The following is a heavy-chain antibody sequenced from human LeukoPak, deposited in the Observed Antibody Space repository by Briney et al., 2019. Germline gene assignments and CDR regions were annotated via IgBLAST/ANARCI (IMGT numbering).Heavy chain of an antibody. CDR2: INPNSGGT. J-gene: IGHJ4*02. Sequence: ASVKVSCKASGYTFTGYDIHWVRQTPGQGLEWMGWINPNSGGTNYAQNFQGRVTMTSDTSISTAYMELARLTSDDTAVYFCAREKELTYWGQGTLVTVSS. CDR1: GYTFTGYD. CDR3: AREKELTY. V-gene: IGHV1-2*02. D-gene: IGHD3-10*01.